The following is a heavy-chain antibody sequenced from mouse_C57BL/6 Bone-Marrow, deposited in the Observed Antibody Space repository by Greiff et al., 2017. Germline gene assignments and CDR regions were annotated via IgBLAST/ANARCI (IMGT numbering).Heavy chain of an antibody. D-gene: IGHD2-4*01. CDR2: IDPETGGT. J-gene: IGHJ3*01. CDR3: TRSYYYFDGAWFAY. CDR1: GYTFTDYE. V-gene: IGHV1-15*01. Sequence: VKLMESGAELVRPGASVTLSCKASGYTFTDYEMHWVKQTPVHGLEWIGAIDPETGGTAYNQKFTGKDILTAEKSSSTDYMGLRSLTSEDSAVYYCTRSYYYFDGAWFAYWGQGTLVTVSA.